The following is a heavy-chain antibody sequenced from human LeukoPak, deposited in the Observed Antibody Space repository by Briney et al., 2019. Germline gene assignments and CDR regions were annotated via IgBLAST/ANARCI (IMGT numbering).Heavy chain of an antibody. J-gene: IGHJ3*02. V-gene: IGHV3-23*01. CDR3: AKETVVVVAATPDAFDI. CDR2: ISGSGGST. CDR1: GFTFSSYG. Sequence: GGSLRLSCAASGFTFSSYGMHWVRQAPGKGLEWVSGISGSGGSTHYADSVKDRFTISRDNSKNTLYLQMNSLRAEDTAVYYCAKETVVVVAATPDAFDIWGQGTMVTVSS. D-gene: IGHD2-15*01.